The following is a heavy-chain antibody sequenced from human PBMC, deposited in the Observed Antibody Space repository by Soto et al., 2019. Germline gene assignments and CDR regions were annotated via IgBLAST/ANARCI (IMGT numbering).Heavy chain of an antibody. CDR3: ALRSMAVVPEY. J-gene: IGHJ4*02. Sequence: QVQLQESGPGLVKPSETLSLTCAVSGDSISSYYFMWIRQPPGKGLESIGYLYYGRSANYNPSLKSRGTLSVDTSTNQCSLTLSSMTAADTAVYYCALRSMAVVPEYWGQGTLVTVSS. CDR2: LYYGRSA. CDR1: GDSISSYY. V-gene: IGHV4-59*01. D-gene: IGHD3-22*01.